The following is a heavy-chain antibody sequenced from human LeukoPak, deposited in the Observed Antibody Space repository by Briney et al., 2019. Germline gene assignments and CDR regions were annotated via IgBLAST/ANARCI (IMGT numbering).Heavy chain of an antibody. CDR3: TRELDWLPTLDY. D-gene: IGHD3-9*01. CDR1: GFTFSNYW. Sequence: GGSLRLSCAASGFTFSNYWMHWVRQAPGKGLVWVSRINSDGSSTRYADSVKGRFTISRDNAKNTLYLQMNSLRAEDTAVYYCTRELDWLPTLDYWGQGTLVTGSS. V-gene: IGHV3-74*01. J-gene: IGHJ4*02. CDR2: INSDGSST.